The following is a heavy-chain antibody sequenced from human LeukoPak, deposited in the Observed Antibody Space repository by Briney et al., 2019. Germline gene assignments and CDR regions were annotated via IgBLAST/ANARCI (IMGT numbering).Heavy chain of an antibody. J-gene: IGHJ4*02. D-gene: IGHD3-10*01. CDR3: ARDSAELRGGY. Sequence: PGGSLRLSCAASGFTFSSYWTSWVRQAPGKGLEWVANIKQDGSEKYYVDSVKGRFTISRDNAKNSLYLQMNSLRAEDTAVYYCARDSAELRGGYWGQGTLVTVSS. V-gene: IGHV3-7*01. CDR1: GFTFSSYW. CDR2: IKQDGSEK.